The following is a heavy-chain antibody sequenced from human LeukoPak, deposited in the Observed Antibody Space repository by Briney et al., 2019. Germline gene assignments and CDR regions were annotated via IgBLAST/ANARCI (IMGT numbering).Heavy chain of an antibody. CDR2: INPNSGGT. J-gene: IGHJ3*02. Sequence: APVKVSCKASGYTFTGYYMHWVRQAPGQGLEWMGWINPNSGGTNYAQKFQGRVTMTRDTSISTAYMELSRLRSDDTAVYYCARKHDYGDYYAFDIWGQGTMVTVSS. CDR3: ARKHDYGDYYAFDI. CDR1: GYTFTGYY. D-gene: IGHD4-17*01. V-gene: IGHV1-2*02.